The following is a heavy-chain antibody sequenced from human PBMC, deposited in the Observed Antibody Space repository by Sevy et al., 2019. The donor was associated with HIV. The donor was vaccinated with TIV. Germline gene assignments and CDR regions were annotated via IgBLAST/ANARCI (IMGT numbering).Heavy chain of an antibody. D-gene: IGHD4-17*01. J-gene: IGHJ3*02. CDR1: GFTFSNAW. V-gene: IGHV3-15*07. CDR2: IKSKTDGGTT. Sequence: GGSLRLSCAASGFTFSNAWMNWVRQAPGKGLEWVGRIKSKTDGGTTDYAAPVKGRFTISRDDSKNTLYLQMNSLKTEDTAVYYCTTSYGDYSKFYAFDIWGQGTMVTVSS. CDR3: TTSYGDYSKFYAFDI.